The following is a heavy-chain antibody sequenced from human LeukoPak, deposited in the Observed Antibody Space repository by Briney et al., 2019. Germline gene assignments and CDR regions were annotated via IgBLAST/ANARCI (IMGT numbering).Heavy chain of an antibody. J-gene: IGHJ4*02. CDR2: IYTSGST. CDR1: GGSLSSGSYY. V-gene: IGHV4-61*02. Sequence: SQTLSLTCTVSGGSLSSGSYYWSWIRQPAGKGLEWIGRIYTSGSTNYNPSLKSRVTISVDTSKNQFSLKLSSVTAADTAVCYCASAYYDFWSGYYTDYWGQGTLVTVSS. D-gene: IGHD3-3*01. CDR3: ASAYYDFWSGYYTDY.